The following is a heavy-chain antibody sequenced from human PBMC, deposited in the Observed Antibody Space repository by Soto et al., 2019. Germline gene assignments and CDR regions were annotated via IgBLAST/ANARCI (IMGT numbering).Heavy chain of an antibody. CDR1: GFTVSSNY. V-gene: IGHV3-53*01. D-gene: IGHD3-22*01. CDR2: IYSGGST. CDR3: AGGPNDGGYYDSGGQDAFDI. Sequence: PGGSLRLSCAASGFTVSSNYMTWVRQAPGKGLEWVSVIYSGGSTYYADSVKGRFTISRDNSKNTLYLQMNSLRAEDTAVYYCAGGPNDGGYYDSGGQDAFDIWGQGTMVTVSS. J-gene: IGHJ3*02.